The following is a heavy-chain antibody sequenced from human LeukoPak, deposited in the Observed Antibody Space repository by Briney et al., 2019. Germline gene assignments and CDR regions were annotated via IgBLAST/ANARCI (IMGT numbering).Heavy chain of an antibody. CDR3: AKDFGQITTMYYFDY. J-gene: IGHJ4*02. D-gene: IGHD3-22*01. V-gene: IGHV3-30*02. CDR2: IRYDGSNK. Sequence: GGSLRLSCVASGLTFSNAWMSWVRQAPGKGLEWVAFIRYDGSNKYYADSVKGRFTISRDNSKNTLYLQMNSLRAEDTAVYYCAKDFGQITTMYYFDYWGQGTLVTVSS. CDR1: GLTFSNAW.